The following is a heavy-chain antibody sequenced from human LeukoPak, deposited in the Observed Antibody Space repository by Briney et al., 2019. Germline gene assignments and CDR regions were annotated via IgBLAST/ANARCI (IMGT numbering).Heavy chain of an antibody. CDR3: ARAPYDFRSGYHNNWFDP. V-gene: IGHV4-39*07. CDR2: ISYSGTT. CDR1: GDSISSSTYY. J-gene: IGHJ5*02. Sequence: PSETLSLTCTVSGDSISSSTYYWGWIRQPPGKGLEWIATISYSGTTYYNPSLKSRVTISVDTSKNQFSLKLSSVTAADTAVYYCARAPYDFRSGYHNNWFDPWGQGTLVTVSS. D-gene: IGHD3-3*01.